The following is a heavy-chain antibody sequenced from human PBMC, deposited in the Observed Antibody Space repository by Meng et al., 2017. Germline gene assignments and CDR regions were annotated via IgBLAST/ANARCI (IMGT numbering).Heavy chain of an antibody. CDR1: GYTFTSYG. CDR3: ARVGFYWAGPDH. CDR2: ISVYNGNT. Sequence: ASVKVSCKASGYTFTSYGISWVRQAPGQGLEWMGWISVYNGNTKYEQKIQGRVTMTTDRSTTTAYMEVRSLRSDDTAVYYCARVGFYWAGPDHWGQGTLVTVSS. D-gene: IGHD2-8*02. V-gene: IGHV1-18*01. J-gene: IGHJ4*02.